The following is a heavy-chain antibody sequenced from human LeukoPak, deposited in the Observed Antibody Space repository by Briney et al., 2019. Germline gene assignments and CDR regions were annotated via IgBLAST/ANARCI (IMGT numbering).Heavy chain of an antibody. CDR3: ARLKEGIDY. J-gene: IGHJ4*02. V-gene: IGHV4-39*02. CDR1: GGSICGSSYF. Sequence: PSETLSLTCAVSGGSICGSSYFWGWIRPPPGKGLEWIGSIYYSGNTYYNPSLKSRVTVSVDTSKNHFSPKQSSVTAADTAVYYCARLKEGIDYWGQGTLVTVSS. D-gene: IGHD3-10*01. CDR2: IYYSGNT.